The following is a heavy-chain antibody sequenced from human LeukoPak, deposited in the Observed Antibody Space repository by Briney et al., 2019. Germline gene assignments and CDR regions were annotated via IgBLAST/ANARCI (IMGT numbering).Heavy chain of an antibody. J-gene: IGHJ5*02. V-gene: IGHV4-61*02. CDR3: ARVWNRGWLDP. Sequence: SETLSLTXTVSGGSISSGDYYWTWIRQPAGKGLEWIGRIHTSGSTNYKPSLQSRVTIAIDTSKNQFSLKLSSVTAADTAVYCCARVWNRGWLDPWGQGTLVTVSS. CDR2: IHTSGST. D-gene: IGHD7-27*01. CDR1: GGSISSGDYY.